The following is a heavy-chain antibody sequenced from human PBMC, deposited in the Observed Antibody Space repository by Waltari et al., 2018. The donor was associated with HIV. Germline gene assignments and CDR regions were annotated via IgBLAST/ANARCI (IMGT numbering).Heavy chain of an antibody. J-gene: IGHJ3*02. CDR2: IYWNDGR. V-gene: IGHV2-5*01. CDR1: GFSLSTTGVG. CDR3: AHIHGYYYNAEVGAFDT. D-gene: IGHD1-26*01. Sequence: QITLKESGPTLVKPTQTLTLTCTFSGFSLSTTGVGVGSIRQPPGKALEWLAVIYWNDGRRYSPSLRNRLIITKDTSKNQVVLTMTDMDPVDTATYFCAHIHGYYYNAEVGAFDTWGQGTMVTVSS.